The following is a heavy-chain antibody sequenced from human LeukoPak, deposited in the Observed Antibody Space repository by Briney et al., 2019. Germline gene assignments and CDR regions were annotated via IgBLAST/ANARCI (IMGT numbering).Heavy chain of an antibody. CDR3: AKGLTNLGDD. V-gene: IGHV3-23*01. CDR2: LSGSGSSA. Sequence: GGSLRLSCAASGFTFSTYAMSWVRQAPGKGLEWVSGLSGSGSSAYYADSVRGRFTISRDNSKNTLYLQMNSLRPEDTAVYYCAKGLTNLGDDWGQGTLVTVSS. J-gene: IGHJ4*02. D-gene: IGHD3-9*01. CDR1: GFTFSTYA.